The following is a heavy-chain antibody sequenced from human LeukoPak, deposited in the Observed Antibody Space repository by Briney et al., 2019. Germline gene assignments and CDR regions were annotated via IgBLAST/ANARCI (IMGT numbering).Heavy chain of an antibody. V-gene: IGHV1-2*02. CDR3: ARDGPSTAIFDY. Sequence: ASVKVSCKASGYTFTGYYMHWVRQAPGQGLEWMGWIDPNSGGTNYAQQFQGRVTMTRETSISTAYMELSRLRSDDTAVYYCARDGPSTAIFDYWGQRTLVTVSS. CDR2: IDPNSGGT. CDR1: GYTFTGYY. J-gene: IGHJ4*02. D-gene: IGHD4-17*01.